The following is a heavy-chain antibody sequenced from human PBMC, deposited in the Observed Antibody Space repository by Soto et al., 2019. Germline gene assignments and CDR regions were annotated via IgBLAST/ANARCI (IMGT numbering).Heavy chain of an antibody. CDR3: ARSTDPDPDYDPPYWYMDV. D-gene: IGHD3-3*01. V-gene: IGHV4-59*01. CDR2: IYYSGST. J-gene: IGHJ6*03. CDR1: GGSISSYY. Sequence: SETLSLTCTVSGGSISSYYWSWIRQPPGKGLEWIGYIYYSGSTNYNPSLKSRVTISVDTSKNQFSLKLSSVTAADTAVYYCARSTDPDPDYDPPYWYMDVWGKGTTVTVSS.